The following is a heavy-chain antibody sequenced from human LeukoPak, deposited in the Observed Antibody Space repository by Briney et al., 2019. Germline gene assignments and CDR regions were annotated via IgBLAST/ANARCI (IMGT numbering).Heavy chain of an antibody. Sequence: PGGSLRLSCAASGFTFSSYAMHWVRQAPGKGLEWVAVISYDGSNKYYADSVKGRFTISRDNSKNTLYLQMNSLRAEDTAVYYCARWASRMDVWGQGTTVTVSS. V-gene: IGHV3-30*14. CDR2: ISYDGSNK. CDR1: GFTFSSYA. D-gene: IGHD1-26*01. CDR3: ARWASRMDV. J-gene: IGHJ6*02.